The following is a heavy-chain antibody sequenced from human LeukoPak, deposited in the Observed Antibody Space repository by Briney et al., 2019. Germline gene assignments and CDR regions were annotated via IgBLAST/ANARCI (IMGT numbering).Heavy chain of an antibody. V-gene: IGHV3-23*01. J-gene: IGHJ1*01. Sequence: GGSLRLSCAASGFTFSSYAVSWVRQAPGKGLEWVSAISGSGGSTYYADSVKGRFTISRDNSKNTLYLQMNSLRAEDTAVYYCASATTVVTTYFQHWGQGTLVTVSS. D-gene: IGHD4-23*01. CDR1: GFTFSSYA. CDR3: ASATTVVTTYFQH. CDR2: ISGSGGST.